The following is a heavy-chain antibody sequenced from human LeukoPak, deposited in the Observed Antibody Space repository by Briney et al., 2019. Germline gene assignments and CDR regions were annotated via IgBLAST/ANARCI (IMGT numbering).Heavy chain of an antibody. J-gene: IGHJ4*02. CDR3: ASVLRFLEWLPPYYFDY. CDR1: GGSISSSSYY. CDR2: IYYSGST. V-gene: IGHV4-39*01. D-gene: IGHD3-3*01. Sequence: SETLSLTCTVSGGSISSSSYYWGWIRQPPGKGLEWIGSIYYSGSTYYNPSLKSRVTISVDTSKNQFSLKLSSVTAADTAVYYCASVLRFLEWLPPYYFDYWGQGTLVTVSS.